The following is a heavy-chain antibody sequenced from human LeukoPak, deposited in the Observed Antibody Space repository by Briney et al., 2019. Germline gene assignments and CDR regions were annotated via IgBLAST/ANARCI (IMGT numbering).Heavy chain of an antibody. V-gene: IGHV3-23*01. CDR3: ARDFIVVVPAAILYYFDY. CDR2: ISGSGGST. D-gene: IGHD2-2*01. CDR1: GFTFSSYA. J-gene: IGHJ4*02. Sequence: GGSLRLSCAASGFTFSSYAMSWVRQAPGKGLEWVSAISGSGGSTYYADSVKGRFTISRDNSKNTLYLQMNSLRAEDTAVYYCARDFIVVVPAAILYYFDYWGQGTLVTVSS.